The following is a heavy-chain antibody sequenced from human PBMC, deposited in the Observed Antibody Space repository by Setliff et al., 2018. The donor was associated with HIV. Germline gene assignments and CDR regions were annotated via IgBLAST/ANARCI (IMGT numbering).Heavy chain of an antibody. CDR1: GYTFTSYG. D-gene: IGHD3-22*01. CDR3: ARDEGFDSSGYYLGTFDY. V-gene: IGHV1-18*01. Sequence: VASVKVSCKASGYTFTSYGITWVRQAPGQGLEWMGWISTYNGNTHYAQKLQGRVTMTTDTSTSTAYMELRSLRSDDTAMYYCARDEGFDSSGYYLGTFDYWGQGTLVTVSS. J-gene: IGHJ4*02. CDR2: ISTYNGNT.